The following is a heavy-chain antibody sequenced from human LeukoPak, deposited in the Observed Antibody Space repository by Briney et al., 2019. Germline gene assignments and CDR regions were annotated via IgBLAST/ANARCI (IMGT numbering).Heavy chain of an antibody. CDR3: ARSRRSYDYRLPFDY. CDR1: GGSISSYY. V-gene: IGHV4-34*01. D-gene: IGHD5-12*01. CDR2: INHSGST. Sequence: SETLSLTCTVSGGSISSYYWSWIRQPPGKGLEWIGEINHSGSTNYNPSLKSRVTISVDTSKNQFSLKLSSVSAADTAVYYCARSRRSYDYRLPFDYWGQGTLVTVSS. J-gene: IGHJ4*02.